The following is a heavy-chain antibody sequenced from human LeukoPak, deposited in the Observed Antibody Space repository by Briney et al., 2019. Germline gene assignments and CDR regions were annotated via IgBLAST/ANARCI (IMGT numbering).Heavy chain of an antibody. D-gene: IGHD3-3*01. CDR3: ARGKDDFLTWFDS. CDR1: GYTLTGYY. Sequence: ASVKVSCKASGYTLTGYYMHWVRQAPGQGLEWMGWINPNSGGTNYAQKFQGRVTMTRDTSISTAYMELSRLRSDDTAVYYCARGKDDFLTWFDSWGQGTLVTVSS. V-gene: IGHV1-2*02. J-gene: IGHJ5*01. CDR2: INPNSGGT.